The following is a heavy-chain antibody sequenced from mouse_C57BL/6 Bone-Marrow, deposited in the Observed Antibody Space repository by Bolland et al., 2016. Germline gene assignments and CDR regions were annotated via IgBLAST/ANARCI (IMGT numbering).Heavy chain of an antibody. Sequence: LPGSGSTNYNEKFKDKATFTADTSSNTAYMQLSSLTTEDSAIYYCARRGGAMDYWGQG. CDR3: ARRGGAMDY. CDR2: LPGSGST. J-gene: IGHJ4*01. V-gene: IGHV1-9*01.